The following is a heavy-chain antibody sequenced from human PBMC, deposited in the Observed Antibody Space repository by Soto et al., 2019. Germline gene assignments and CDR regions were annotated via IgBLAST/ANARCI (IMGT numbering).Heavy chain of an antibody. CDR3: ARGGVSTRTFDY. D-gene: IGHD3-3*01. V-gene: IGHV5-51*01. J-gene: IGHJ4*02. CDR1: GYNFAGYW. Sequence: GESLKISCQGSGYNFAGYWIAWVRQMPGKGLELMGVIYPSDSDTRYRPSFQGQVTISADKSISSAYLQWSSLRASDTAMYYCARGGVSTRTFDYWGQGTPVTVSS. CDR2: IYPSDSDT.